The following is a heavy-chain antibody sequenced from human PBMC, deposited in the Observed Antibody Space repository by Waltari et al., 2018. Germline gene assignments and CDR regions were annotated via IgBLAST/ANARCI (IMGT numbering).Heavy chain of an antibody. CDR1: GGSISSYY. V-gene: IGHV4-59*01. CDR3: ARADSSSSGYYHY. J-gene: IGHJ4*02. Sequence: SGGSISSYYWSWIRQPPGKGLEWIGYIYYSGSTNYNPSLKSRVTISVDTSKNQFSLKLSSVTAADTAVYYCARADSSSSGYYHYWGQGTLVTVSS. D-gene: IGHD3-22*01. CDR2: IYYSGST.